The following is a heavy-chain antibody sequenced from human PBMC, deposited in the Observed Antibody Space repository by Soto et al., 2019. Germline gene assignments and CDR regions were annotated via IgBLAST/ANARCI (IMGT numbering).Heavy chain of an antibody. J-gene: IGHJ4*02. CDR3: ARGNWKYGYCDH. Sequence: QVQLVESGGGVVQPGRSLRLSCAASGFTFSSSGMHWVRQAPGKGLEWVAVIWYDGSYKYNADSVKGRFTISRDNSKNTLYLQMNNLRAEDTALYYCARGNWKYGYCDHWGQGILVTVSS. D-gene: IGHD1-7*01. CDR1: GFTFSSSG. CDR2: IWYDGSYK. V-gene: IGHV3-33*01.